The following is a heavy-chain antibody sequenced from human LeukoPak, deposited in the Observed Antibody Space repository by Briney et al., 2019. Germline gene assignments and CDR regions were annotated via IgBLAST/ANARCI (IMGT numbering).Heavy chain of an antibody. CDR2: IYTSGST. CDR1: GGSISSYY. CDR3: ARSYSSGWYRRNWFDP. Sequence: SETLSLTCTVSGGSISSYYWSWIRQPAGKGLEWIGRIYTSGSTNYNPSLKSRVTMSVDTSKNQFSLKLSSVTAADTAVYYCARSYSSGWYRRNWFDPWGQGTLVTVSS. V-gene: IGHV4-4*07. J-gene: IGHJ5*02. D-gene: IGHD6-19*01.